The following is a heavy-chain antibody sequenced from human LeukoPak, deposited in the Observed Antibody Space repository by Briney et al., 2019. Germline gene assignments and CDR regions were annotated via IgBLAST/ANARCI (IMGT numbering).Heavy chain of an antibody. Sequence: PGGSLRLSCAASGFTFSSYWMSWVRQAPGKGLEWVANIKQDGSEKYYVDSVKGRFTISRDNAKNSLYLQMNSLRAEDTAVYYCARLREIPVFGVVTKSTSYFDYWGQGNLVTVSS. V-gene: IGHV3-7*01. CDR2: IKQDGSEK. CDR3: ARLREIPVFGVVTKSTSYFDY. CDR1: GFTFSSYW. D-gene: IGHD3-3*01. J-gene: IGHJ4*02.